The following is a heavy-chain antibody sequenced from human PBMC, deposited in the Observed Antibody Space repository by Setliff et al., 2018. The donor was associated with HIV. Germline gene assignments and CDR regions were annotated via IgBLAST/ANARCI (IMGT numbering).Heavy chain of an antibody. CDR1: GFSFSSYS. J-gene: IGHJ6*03. CDR2: IKSKTDGGAT. Sequence: GSLRLSCAASGFSFSSYSMNWVRQAPGKGLEWVGRIKSKTDGGATAYAAPVEGRFIISRDDSQKMVYLQMNSLKTEDTATYYCATEGGHDFWSGDYWYFDVWGKGTTVTV. CDR3: ATEGGHDFWSGDYWYFDV. D-gene: IGHD3-3*01. V-gene: IGHV3-15*01.